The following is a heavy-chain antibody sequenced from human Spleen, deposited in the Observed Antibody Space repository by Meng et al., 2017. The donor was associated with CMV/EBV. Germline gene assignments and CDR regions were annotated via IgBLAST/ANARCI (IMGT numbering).Heavy chain of an antibody. Sequence: SETLSLTCTVYGGSFSGYYWTWIRQSPGKGLEWIGEIHHTDYHSEGINYNPSLKSRVTMSVDTSKKQFSLRLNSVTAADTAVYYCARHSVRYCDTPTGCYHYYAMDVWGQGTTVTVSS. CDR3: ARHSVRYCDTPTGCYHYYAMDV. CDR2: IHHTDYHSEGI. D-gene: IGHD3-9*01. J-gene: IGHJ6*02. V-gene: IGHV4-34*01. CDR1: GGSFSGYY.